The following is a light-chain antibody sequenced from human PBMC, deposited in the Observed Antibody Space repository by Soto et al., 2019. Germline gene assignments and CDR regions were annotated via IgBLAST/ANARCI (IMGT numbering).Light chain of an antibody. Sequence: QSALTQPASVSGSPGQSITISCTGTSSDVGSYNLVSWYQQHADKAPKLMIYDVSKRPSGISNRFSGSKSGSTASLTISGLQAGDEADYYCCSYAGSTTSWVFGGGTKVTVL. CDR2: DVS. J-gene: IGLJ3*02. V-gene: IGLV2-23*02. CDR1: SSDVGSYNL. CDR3: CSYAGSTTSWV.